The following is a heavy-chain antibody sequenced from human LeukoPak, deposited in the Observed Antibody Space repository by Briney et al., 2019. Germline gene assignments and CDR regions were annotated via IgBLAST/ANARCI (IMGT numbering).Heavy chain of an antibody. V-gene: IGHV1-8*02. CDR1: GGTFSSYA. Sequence: ASVKVSCKASGGTFSSYAINWVRQATGQGLEWMGRMNPNSGNTGYAQKFQGRVTMTRNTSISTAYMELSSLRSEDTAVYYCARWDCSGGSCYLNYFDYWGQGTLVTVSS. CDR3: ARWDCSGGSCYLNYFDY. D-gene: IGHD2-15*01. J-gene: IGHJ4*02. CDR2: MNPNSGNT.